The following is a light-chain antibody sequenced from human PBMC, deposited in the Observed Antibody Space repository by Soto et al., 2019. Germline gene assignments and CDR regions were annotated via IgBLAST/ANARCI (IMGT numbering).Light chain of an antibody. CDR2: AAS. J-gene: IGKJ1*01. CDR3: QQYGSSGT. Sequence: EIALTTSPGILSLSPGNRATLPCRASKRVSGSYLARHQQKPGQTPRLLIYAASTRATGIPARFSGSGSGTDFTLIISSLQSEDSAVYYCQQYGSSGTFGQGTKVDIK. CDR1: KRVSGSY. V-gene: IGKV3-20*01.